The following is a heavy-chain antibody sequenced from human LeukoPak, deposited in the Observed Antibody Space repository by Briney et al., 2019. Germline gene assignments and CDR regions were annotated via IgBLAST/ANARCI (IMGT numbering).Heavy chain of an antibody. CDR2: IKSKTDGGTT. J-gene: IGHJ6*03. V-gene: IGHV3-15*01. Sequence: GGSLRLSCAASGFTFSNAWMSWVRQAPGKGLEWVGRIKSKTDGGTTDYAAPVKGRFTISRDDSKNTLYLQMNSLKTEDTAVYYCTTDRRPYYYYYLDVWGKGTTDTVSS. CDR1: GFTFSNAW. D-gene: IGHD6-25*01. CDR3: TTDRRPYYYYYLDV.